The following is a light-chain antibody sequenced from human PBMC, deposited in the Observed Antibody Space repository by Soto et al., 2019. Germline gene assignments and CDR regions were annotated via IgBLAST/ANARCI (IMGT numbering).Light chain of an antibody. J-gene: IGKJ1*01. CDR2: GAS. CDR1: QSVSSN. CDR3: QQYNNWLWT. V-gene: IGKV3-15*01. Sequence: EIVMTQSPATLSVSPGERETHSCRASQSVSSNLAWYQQKPGQAPRLLIYGASTRATGIPARFSGSGSGTEFTLTISSLQSEDFAVYYCQQYNNWLWTFGQGTKVDIK.